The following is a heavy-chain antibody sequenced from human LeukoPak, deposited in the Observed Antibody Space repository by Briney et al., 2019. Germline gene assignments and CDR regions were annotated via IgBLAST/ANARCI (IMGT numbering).Heavy chain of an antibody. CDR2: VYYIGKP. Sequence: SETLSLTCTVSGGSISSHYWSWIRQPPGKGVEWIGHVYYIGKPTCSPSLESRVSISVDTSKNQFSLELTSVTAADTAVYYCARRFRTGGNLHHDAYDVWGQGTVVTVSS. V-gene: IGHV4-59*11. D-gene: IGHD3-16*01. J-gene: IGHJ3*01. CDR3: ARRFRTGGNLHHDAYDV. CDR1: GGSISSHY.